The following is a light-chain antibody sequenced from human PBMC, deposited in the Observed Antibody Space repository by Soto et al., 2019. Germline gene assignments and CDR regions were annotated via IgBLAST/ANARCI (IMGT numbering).Light chain of an antibody. V-gene: IGLV2-14*01. Sequence: QSALTQPASVSGSPGQSITISCTGTSSDVGGYNYVSWYQQRPGKAPKLIIYEVTNQPSGVSNRFSGSKSGYTASLTISGLQAEDEADYYCSSYTSSSSHYVFGTGTKLTVL. J-gene: IGLJ1*01. CDR3: SSYTSSSSHYV. CDR1: SSDVGGYNY. CDR2: EVT.